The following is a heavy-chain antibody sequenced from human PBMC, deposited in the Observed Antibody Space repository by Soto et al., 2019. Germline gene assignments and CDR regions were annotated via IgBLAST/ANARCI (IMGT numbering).Heavy chain of an antibody. V-gene: IGHV4-4*07. CDR1: GGSISKFY. J-gene: IGHJ5*02. CDR2: VCATGAT. Sequence: NPSETLSLTCNVSGGSISKFYWAWIRKTAGNGLEWMGRVCATGATDYNPSLRSRVAMSVDISKKTFSLRLRSVTGADSGVYYCVRDGSKSLRDWFDPWGQGILVTVSS. CDR3: VRDGSKSLRDWFDP.